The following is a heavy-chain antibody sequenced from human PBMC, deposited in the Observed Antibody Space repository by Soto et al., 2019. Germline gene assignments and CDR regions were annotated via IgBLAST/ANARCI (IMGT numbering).Heavy chain of an antibody. Sequence: SVKVSFKASGGTFTSYAISWVRQAPGQGLEWMGGIIPIFGTANYAQKFQGRVTITADESTSTAYMELSSLRSEDTAVYYCARDPNYYDSSGYYYWFDPWGQGTLVXV. D-gene: IGHD3-22*01. CDR2: IIPIFGTA. V-gene: IGHV1-69*13. CDR3: ARDPNYYDSSGYYYWFDP. J-gene: IGHJ5*02. CDR1: GGTFTSYA.